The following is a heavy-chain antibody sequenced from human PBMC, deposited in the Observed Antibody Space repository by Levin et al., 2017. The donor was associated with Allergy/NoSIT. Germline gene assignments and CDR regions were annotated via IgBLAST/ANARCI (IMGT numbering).Heavy chain of an antibody. J-gene: IGHJ6*02. CDR2: IYSGGST. CDR3: ARAGVVTNYYYYGMDV. V-gene: IGHV3-53*01. Sequence: GESLKISCAASGFTVSSNYMSWVRQAPGKGLEWVSVIYSGGSTYYADSVKGRFTISRDNSKNTLYLQMNSLRAEDTAVYYCARAGVVTNYYYYGMDVWGQGTTVTVSS. D-gene: IGHD3-3*01. CDR1: GFTVSSNY.